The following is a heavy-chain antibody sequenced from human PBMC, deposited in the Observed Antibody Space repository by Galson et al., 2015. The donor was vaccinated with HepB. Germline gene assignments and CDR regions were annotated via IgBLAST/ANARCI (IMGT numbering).Heavy chain of an antibody. CDR2: ISSSSSYI. CDR3: ARGDGFSPDIAAFGMWAFDI. Sequence: SLRLSCAACGFTLSSYSMNWGRQAPGKGLEWVSSISSSSSYIYYADSVKGRFTISRDNAKNSLYLQMNSLRAEDTAVYYCARGDGFSPDIAAFGMWAFDIWGQGTMVTVSS. CDR1: GFTLSSYS. D-gene: IGHD6-13*01. J-gene: IGHJ3*02. V-gene: IGHV3-21*01.